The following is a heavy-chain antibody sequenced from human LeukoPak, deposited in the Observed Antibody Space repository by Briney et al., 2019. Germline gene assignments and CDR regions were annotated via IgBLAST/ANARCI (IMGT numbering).Heavy chain of an antibody. CDR2: MNPNSGNT. CDR1: GYTFTSYD. J-gene: IGHJ4*02. Sequence: ASVKVSCRASGYTFTSYDINWVRQATGQGLEWMGWMNPNSGNTGYAQKFQGRVTMTRNTSISTAYMELSSLRSEDTAVYYCARGSDSSGWYSGYWGQGTLVTVSS. CDR3: ARGSDSSGWYSGY. V-gene: IGHV1-8*01. D-gene: IGHD6-19*01.